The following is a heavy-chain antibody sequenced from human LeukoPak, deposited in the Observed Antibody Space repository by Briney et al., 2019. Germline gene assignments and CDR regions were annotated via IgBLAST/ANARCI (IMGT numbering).Heavy chain of an antibody. J-gene: IGHJ4*02. CDR2: ISTSGDRT. D-gene: IGHD1-26*01. CDR1: GFTFSTYA. V-gene: IGHV3-23*01. CDR3: ARSAVGTSCCTAVDY. Sequence: GGSLRLSCAASGFTFSTYAMTWVRQAPGKGLEWASGISTSGDRTYYADSVKGRFTISRDNSKNTLYLQMNSLRAEDTAEYYCARSAVGTSCCTAVDYWGQGTLVTVSS.